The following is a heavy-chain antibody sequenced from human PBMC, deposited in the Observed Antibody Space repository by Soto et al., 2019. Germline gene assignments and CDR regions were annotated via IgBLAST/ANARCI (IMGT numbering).Heavy chain of an antibody. Sequence: QVQLQESGPGLVKPSQTLSLTCTVTGGSMTSGDHYWTWIRHRPGEGLEWFGYINHRGSLYYNPSLKIRVSMSVDTSKNQFSLNLSSVTAADTAGYYCAGELPLRQGRNMDVWRQGTTVTVSS. V-gene: IGHV4-31*03. CDR3: AGELPLRQGRNMDV. J-gene: IGHJ6*02. CDR1: GGSMTSGDHY. CDR2: INHRGSL. D-gene: IGHD3-10*01.